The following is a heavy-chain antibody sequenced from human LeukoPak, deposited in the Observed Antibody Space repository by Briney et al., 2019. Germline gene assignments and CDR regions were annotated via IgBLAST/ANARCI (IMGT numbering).Heavy chain of an antibody. CDR2: IYSGGST. J-gene: IGHJ4*02. Sequence: GGSLRLSCAASGFTVSSNYMSWVRQAPGKGLEWVSVIYSGGSTYSADSVKGRFTISRDNSKTPLYLQMNSLRAEDTAVYYCARAAEYAIAAAEGYWGQGTLVTVSS. D-gene: IGHD6-13*01. CDR1: GFTVSSNY. V-gene: IGHV3-66*01. CDR3: ARAAEYAIAAAEGY.